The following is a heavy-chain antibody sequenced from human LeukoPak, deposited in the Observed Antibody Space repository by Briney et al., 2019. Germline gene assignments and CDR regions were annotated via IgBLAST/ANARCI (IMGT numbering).Heavy chain of an antibody. CDR1: GGSFSGYY. D-gene: IGHD2-15*01. CDR2: INHSGST. CDR3: ARAKIGYCSGGSCYRAIWYYYYGMDV. Sequence: SETLSLTCAVYGGSFSGYYRSWIRQPPGKGLEWIGEINHSGSTNYNPSLKSRVTISVDTSKNQFSLKLSSVTAADTAVYYCARAKIGYCSGGSCYRAIWYYYYGMDVWGQGTTVTVSS. J-gene: IGHJ6*02. V-gene: IGHV4-34*01.